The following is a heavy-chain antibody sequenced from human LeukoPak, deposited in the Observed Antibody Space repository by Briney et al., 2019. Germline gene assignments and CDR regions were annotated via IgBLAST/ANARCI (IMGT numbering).Heavy chain of an antibody. CDR3: ARSTIFGVVIDSNWFDP. CDR1: GGSISSGDYY. V-gene: IGHV4-30-4*08. D-gene: IGHD3-3*01. CDR2: IYYSGST. Sequence: SQTLSLTCTVSGGSISSGDYYWRWICQPPGKGLEWIGYIYYSGSTYYNPSLTSRVTISVDTSKNQFSLKLSSVTAADTAVYYCARSTIFGVVIDSNWFDPWGPGTLVTVSS. J-gene: IGHJ5*02.